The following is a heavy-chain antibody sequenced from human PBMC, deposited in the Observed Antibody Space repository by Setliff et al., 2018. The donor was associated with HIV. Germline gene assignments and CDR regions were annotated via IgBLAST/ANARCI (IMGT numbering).Heavy chain of an antibody. CDR1: GGTFSSYV. Sequence: SVKVSCKASGGTFSSYVISWVRQAPGQGLEWMGGIIPIFGTANYAQKFQGRVTMTTDTSTSTAYMELSRLRSDDTAVYYCARVTTTVTAYYYYYMDVWGKGTTVTVSS. CDR2: IIPIFGTA. CDR3: ARVTTTVTAYYYYYMDV. V-gene: IGHV1-69*05. J-gene: IGHJ6*03. D-gene: IGHD4-17*01.